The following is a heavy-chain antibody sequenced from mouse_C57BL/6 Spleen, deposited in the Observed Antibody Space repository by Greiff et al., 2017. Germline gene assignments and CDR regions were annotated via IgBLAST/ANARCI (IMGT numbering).Heavy chain of an antibody. Sequence: QVHVKQPGAELVRPGSSVKLSCKASGYTFTSYWMHWVKQRPIQGLEWIGNIDPSDSETHYNQKFKDKATLTVDKSSSTAYMQLSSLTSEDSAVYYCARSTVAYYFDYWGQGTTLTVSS. CDR3: ARSTVAYYFDY. D-gene: IGHD1-1*01. V-gene: IGHV1-52*01. CDR2: IDPSDSET. J-gene: IGHJ2*01. CDR1: GYTFTSYW.